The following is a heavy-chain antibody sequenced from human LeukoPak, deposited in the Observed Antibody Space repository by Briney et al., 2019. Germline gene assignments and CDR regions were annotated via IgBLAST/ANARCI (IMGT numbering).Heavy chain of an antibody. CDR3: ARGPYSYDSSGAFDI. CDR2: ISSSGST. V-gene: IGHV4-61*02. Sequence: NPSQTLSLTCTVFGDSISSGDYYWSWIRQPAGKGLEWIGRISSSGSTNYNPSLKSRVTISVDTSKNQFSLKLSSVTAADTAVYFCARGPYSYDSSGAFDIWGQGTMVTVSS. J-gene: IGHJ3*02. D-gene: IGHD3-22*01. CDR1: GDSISSGDYY.